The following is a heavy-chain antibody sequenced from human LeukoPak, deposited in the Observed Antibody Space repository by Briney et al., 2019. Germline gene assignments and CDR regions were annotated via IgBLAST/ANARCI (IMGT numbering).Heavy chain of an antibody. D-gene: IGHD6-13*01. CDR2: ISSSSAFV. J-gene: IGHJ5*01. CDR3: ARDRAAAGTLRGRLDS. V-gene: IGHV3-21*01. CDR1: GFAFRSYT. Sequence: GGSLRLSCAASGFAFRSYTMNWVRQAPGQGLEWVSSISSSSAFVHYSDSVKGRFTISRDNAQNSLFLQMNSLKAEDTAVYYCARDRAAAGTLRGRLDSWGQGTLVTVSS.